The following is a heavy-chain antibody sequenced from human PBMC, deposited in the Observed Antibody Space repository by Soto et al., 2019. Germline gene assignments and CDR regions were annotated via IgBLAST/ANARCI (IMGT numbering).Heavy chain of an antibody. V-gene: IGHV1-18*01. CDR3: AREVTAFGVVSWVEP. J-gene: IGHJ5*02. CDR1: GYSFTLYN. D-gene: IGHD3-3*01. Sequence: VQLVQSGAEVKKPGASVKVSCKTSGYSFTLYNIIWVRQAPGQGLEWVGWISTHNGNTNYGQKFQGSLTMTTDRPTSTPYRELSILRADHTAVYYCAREVTAFGVVSWVEPWGHGTLVKVSS. CDR2: ISTHNGNT.